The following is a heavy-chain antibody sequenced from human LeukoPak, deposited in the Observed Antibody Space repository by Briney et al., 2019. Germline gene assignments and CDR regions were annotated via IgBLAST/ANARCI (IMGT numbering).Heavy chain of an antibody. D-gene: IGHD3-3*01. CDR2: ISSYNGNT. Sequence: ASVKVSCKASGYTFSTYSVSWVRQAPGQGLEWMGWISSYNGNTHFAQKFQGRITMTTDTSTSTAYMELRSLRSDDTAVYYCARVYDFWSDYWYYMAVWGKGTTVTVSS. V-gene: IGHV1-18*01. CDR3: ARVYDFWSDYWYYMAV. CDR1: GYTFSTYS. J-gene: IGHJ6*03.